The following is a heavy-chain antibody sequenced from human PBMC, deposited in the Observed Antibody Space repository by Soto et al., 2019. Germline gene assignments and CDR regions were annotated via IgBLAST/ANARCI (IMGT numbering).Heavy chain of an antibody. V-gene: IGHV1-18*01. CDR1: GYTFTSYG. CDR2: ISAYNGNT. D-gene: IGHD3-3*01. CDR3: ARVLLAETYYDFWSGYYGGDY. J-gene: IGHJ4*02. Sequence: ASVKVSCKASGYTFTSYGISWVRQAPGQGLEWMGWISAYNGNTNYAQKLQGRVTMTTDTSTSTAYMELRSLRSDDTAVYYCARVLLAETYYDFWSGYYGGDYWGQGTLVTVSS.